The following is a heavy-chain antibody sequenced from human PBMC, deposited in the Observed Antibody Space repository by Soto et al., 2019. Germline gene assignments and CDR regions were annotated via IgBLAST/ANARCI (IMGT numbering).Heavy chain of an antibody. D-gene: IGHD1-26*01. J-gene: IGHJ4*02. Sequence: SETLSLTCTVSGGSISSGGYYWSWIRQHPGKGLEWIGYIYYSGSTYYNPSLKSRVTISVDTSKNQFSLKLSSVTAADTAVYYGARVDTGQAWECWGQGTLVTVSS. V-gene: IGHV4-31*03. CDR3: ARVDTGQAWEC. CDR2: IYYSGST. CDR1: GGSISSGGYY.